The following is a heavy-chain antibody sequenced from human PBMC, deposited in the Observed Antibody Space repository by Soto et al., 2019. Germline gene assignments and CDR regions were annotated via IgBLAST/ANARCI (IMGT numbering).Heavy chain of an antibody. CDR1: GDTFSSYG. V-gene: IGHV1-69*17. CDR3: ARVPPGYCSGGACYTYYLDF. J-gene: IGHJ4*02. CDR2: IIPTFDIV. D-gene: IGHD2-15*01. Sequence: QVQLVQSGAEVKKPGSSVRVSCKVSGDTFSSYGISWVRQAPGQGLEWMGGIIPTFDIVNYAQSFQGRVTITADKSTDTVYMELSRLKSEDTAVFYCARVPPGYCSGGACYTYYLDFWGQGTLVTVSS.